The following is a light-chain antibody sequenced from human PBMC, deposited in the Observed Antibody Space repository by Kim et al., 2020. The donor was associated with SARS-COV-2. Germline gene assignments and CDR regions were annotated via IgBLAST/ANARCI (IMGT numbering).Light chain of an antibody. Sequence: PGERATLSCRASQSVDSYLNWYHQKPGQPPRLLIYDASNRATGIPARFSGSGSGTDFTLTISSLEAEDVGVYYCHQRSDWPPGFTFGPGTKVDIK. CDR1: QSVDSY. V-gene: IGKV3-11*01. CDR2: DAS. CDR3: HQRSDWPPGFT. J-gene: IGKJ3*01.